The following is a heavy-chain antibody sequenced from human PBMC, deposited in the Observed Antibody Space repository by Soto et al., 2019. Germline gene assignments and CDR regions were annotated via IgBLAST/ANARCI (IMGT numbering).Heavy chain of an antibody. J-gene: IGHJ4*02. Sequence: QITLNESGPTLVKPTQTLTLTCTFSGFSLSTRGVGVGWIRQPPGKALEWLALLYWDDDERYSPSLMSRLTITXDXXKNPVFLTMTNVDPVDTATYYCAHRPRGFTYFFDHWGQGTLVTVSS. CDR3: AHRPRGFTYFFDH. V-gene: IGHV2-5*02. CDR1: GFSLSTRGVG. CDR2: LYWDDDE.